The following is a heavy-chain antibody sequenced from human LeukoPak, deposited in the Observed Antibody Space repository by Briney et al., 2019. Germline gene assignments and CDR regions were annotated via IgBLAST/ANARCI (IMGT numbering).Heavy chain of an antibody. CDR2: IYYSGSS. J-gene: IGHJ4*02. CDR1: GGSITSYY. Sequence: PSETLSLTCTVSGGSITSYYWSWIRQPPGKGLEWIGYIYYSGSSNYNPSLKSRVTISVDMSKNQFSLKLTSVTAADTAVYYCARRRNWNSPYYFDYWGQGTLVTVSS. CDR3: ARRRNWNSPYYFDY. V-gene: IGHV4-59*08. D-gene: IGHD1-7*01.